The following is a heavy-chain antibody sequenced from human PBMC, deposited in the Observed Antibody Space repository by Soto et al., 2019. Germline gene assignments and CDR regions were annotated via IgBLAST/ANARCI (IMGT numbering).Heavy chain of an antibody. CDR1: GFSLSTSGMC. Sequence: SGPTLVNPTQTLTLTCTFSGFSLSTSGMCVSWIRQPPGKALEWLALIDWDDDKYYSTSLKTRLTISKDTSKNQVVLTMTNMDPVDTATYYWARTYSSSKVYWFDPWGQGTLVTVSS. D-gene: IGHD6-6*01. V-gene: IGHV2-70*01. J-gene: IGHJ5*02. CDR3: ARTYSSSKVYWFDP. CDR2: IDWDDDK.